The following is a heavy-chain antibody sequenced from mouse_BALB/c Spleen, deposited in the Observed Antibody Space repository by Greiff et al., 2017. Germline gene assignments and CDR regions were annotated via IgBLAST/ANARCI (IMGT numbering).Heavy chain of an antibody. CDR2: INPDSSTI. D-gene: IGHD1-1*01. J-gene: IGHJ2*01. CDR3: ARDYGSSYFDY. V-gene: IGHV4-1*02. Sequence: VQLKESGGGLVQPGGSLKLSCAASGFDFSRYLMSWVRQAPGKGLEWIGEINPDSSTINYTPSLKDKFIISRDNAKNTLYLQMSKVRSEDTALYYCARDYGSSYFDYWGQGTTLTVSS. CDR1: GFDFSRYL.